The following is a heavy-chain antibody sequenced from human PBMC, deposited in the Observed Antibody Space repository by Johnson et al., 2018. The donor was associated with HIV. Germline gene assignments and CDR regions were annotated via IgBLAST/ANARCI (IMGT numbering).Heavy chain of an antibody. V-gene: IGHV3-7*02. J-gene: IGHJ3*02. CDR2: IKQDVSAK. D-gene: IGHD2-21*01. CDR3: AKSDVVVIPEGAFDI. Sequence: VQLVESGGGLVQPGGSLRLSCAASGFTFSSYWMSWVRQAPGKGLEWVANIKQDVSAKHYVDSVKGRFTISRDNAKNTLYLQMNSLRAEDTAVYYCAKSDVVVIPEGAFDIWGQGTMVTVSS. CDR1: GFTFSSYW.